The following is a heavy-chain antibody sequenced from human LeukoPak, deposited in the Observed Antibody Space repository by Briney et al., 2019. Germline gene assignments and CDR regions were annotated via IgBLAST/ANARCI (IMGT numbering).Heavy chain of an antibody. J-gene: IGHJ6*03. CDR2: INHSGST. V-gene: IGHV4-34*01. D-gene: IGHD3-3*01. Sequence: SETLSLTCAVYGGSFSGYYWSWIRQPPGKGLEWIGEINHSGSTNYNPSLKSRVTISVATSKNQFSLKLSSVTAADTAVYYCARLFWSGYYPKLRDPYYYYYMDVWGKGTTVTVSS. CDR3: ARLFWSGYYPKLRDPYYYYYMDV. CDR1: GGSFSGYY.